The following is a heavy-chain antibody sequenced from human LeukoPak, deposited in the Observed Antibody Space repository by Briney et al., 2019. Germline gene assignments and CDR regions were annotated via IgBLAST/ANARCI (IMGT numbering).Heavy chain of an antibody. CDR1: GFTFDDYG. D-gene: IGHD3-22*01. CDR3: ARSIPRYDGSAYYPDY. Sequence: PGGSLRLSCAASGFTFDDYGMHWVRQAPGKGLEWVAVIWYDGSNDDYADSVKGRFTISRDNSKSTLYLQMNSLRAEDTAIYYCARSIPRYDGSAYYPDYWGQGTLVTVSS. J-gene: IGHJ4*02. CDR2: IWYDGSND. V-gene: IGHV3-33*08.